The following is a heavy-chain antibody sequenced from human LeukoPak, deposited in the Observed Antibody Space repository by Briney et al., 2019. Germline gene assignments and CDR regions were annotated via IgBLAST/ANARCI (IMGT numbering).Heavy chain of an antibody. CDR3: ARPRDGSGSSFDY. CDR2: INHSGST. J-gene: IGHJ4*02. V-gene: IGHV4-34*01. D-gene: IGHD3-10*01. CDR1: GGSFSGYH. Sequence: PSETLSLTCAVYGGSFSGYHWSWIRQPPGKGLEWIGEINHSGSTNYNPSLKSRVTISVDTSKNQFSLKLSSVTAADTAVYYCARPRDGSGSSFDYWGQGTLVTVSS.